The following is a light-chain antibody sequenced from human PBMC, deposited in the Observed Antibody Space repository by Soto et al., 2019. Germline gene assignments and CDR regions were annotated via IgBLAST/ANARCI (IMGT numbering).Light chain of an antibody. CDR3: QQYDYLFT. Sequence: DIQMTQSPSSLSASVGDRVTITCQASQDISNYLNWYQQKPGKAPKLLIYAASNLETGVPSRFSGSGSGTDFTFTISSLQPEDIATYYTQQYDYLFTFGPGTKVDIK. V-gene: IGKV1-33*01. J-gene: IGKJ3*01. CDR2: AAS. CDR1: QDISNY.